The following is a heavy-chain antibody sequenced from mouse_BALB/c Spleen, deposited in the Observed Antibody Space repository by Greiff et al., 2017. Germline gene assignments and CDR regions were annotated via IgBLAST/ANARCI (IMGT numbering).Heavy chain of an antibody. J-gene: IGHJ4*01. CDR3: ARRGQLGLRGYAMDY. CDR2: IDPANGNT. Sequence: VQLQQSGAELVKPGASVKLSCTASGFNIKDTYMHWVKQRPEQGLEWIGRIDPANGNTKYDPKFQGKATITADTSSNTAYLQLSSLTSEDTAVYYCARRGQLGLRGYAMDYWGQGTSVTVSS. CDR1: GFNIKDTY. V-gene: IGHV14-3*02. D-gene: IGHD3-2*01.